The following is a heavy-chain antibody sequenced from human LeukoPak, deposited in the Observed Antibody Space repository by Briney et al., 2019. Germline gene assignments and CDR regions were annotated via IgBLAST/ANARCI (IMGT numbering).Heavy chain of an antibody. CDR1: GFPLSSYS. CDR3: VRVKGSYFDY. J-gene: IGHJ4*02. Sequence: GGSLRLSCAASGFPLSSYSINWVRQAPGKGLEWVSYISSSGNPIYYVDSEKGRFTVSRDNAKNALFLQMNSPRAEDTAVYYCVRVKGSYFDYWGQGALVTVSS. CDR2: ISSSGNPI. V-gene: IGHV3-48*01. D-gene: IGHD2-15*01.